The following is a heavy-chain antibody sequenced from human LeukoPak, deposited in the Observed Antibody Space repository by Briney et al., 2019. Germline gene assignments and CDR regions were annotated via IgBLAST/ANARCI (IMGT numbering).Heavy chain of an antibody. D-gene: IGHD1-26*01. CDR3: ARGNSGSRSIPFDY. J-gene: IGHJ4*02. V-gene: IGHV3-74*01. CDR1: GFTFSSYW. Sequence: TGGSLRLSCTASGFTFSSYWMHWVRQAPGEGLVWVSRINSDGSSTSYADSVKGRFTISRDNAKNTLYLQMNSLRAEDTAVYYCARGNSGSRSIPFDYWGQGSLVTVSS. CDR2: INSDGSST.